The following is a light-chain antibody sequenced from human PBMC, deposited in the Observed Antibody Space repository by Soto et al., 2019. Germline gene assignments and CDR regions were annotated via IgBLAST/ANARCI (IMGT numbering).Light chain of an antibody. CDR1: QSVSSN. V-gene: IGKV3D-15*01. CDR2: GAS. Sequence: ETVMTQSPGTLSVSPGESATLSCGTSQSVSSNLAWYQQKPGQAPRLLIYGASTRATGIPARFSGSGSGTEFTLTISYLRPEDYAVYFCQQYHDWVTLGGGTKVDI. CDR3: QQYHDWVT. J-gene: IGKJ4*01.